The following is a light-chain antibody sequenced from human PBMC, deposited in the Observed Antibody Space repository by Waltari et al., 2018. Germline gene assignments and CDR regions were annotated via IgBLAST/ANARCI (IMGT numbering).Light chain of an antibody. CDR2: GAS. V-gene: IGKV3-15*01. Sequence: EIVMTQSPATLSVPPGERATLSCRASQRVSGNLAWYQQRPGQAPRLLIYGASTRATGIPARFSATASGTEFTLTISSLQSADIATYYCQQYEDESTFGGGTKVEVK. J-gene: IGKJ4*01. CDR1: QRVSGN. CDR3: QQYEDEST.